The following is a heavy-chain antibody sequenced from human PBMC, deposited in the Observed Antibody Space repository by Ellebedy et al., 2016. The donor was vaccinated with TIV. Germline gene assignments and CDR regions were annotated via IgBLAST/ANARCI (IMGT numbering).Heavy chain of an antibody. D-gene: IGHD2-2*01. CDR2: IWYDGSNK. Sequence: GESLKISXAASGFTFSSYGMHWVRQAPGKGLEWVAVIWYDGSNKYYADSVKGRFTISRDNSKNTLYLQMNSLRAEDTAVYYCARAPVVPAAMVPLDYWGQGTLVTVSS. J-gene: IGHJ4*02. CDR3: ARAPVVPAAMVPLDY. V-gene: IGHV3-33*01. CDR1: GFTFSSYG.